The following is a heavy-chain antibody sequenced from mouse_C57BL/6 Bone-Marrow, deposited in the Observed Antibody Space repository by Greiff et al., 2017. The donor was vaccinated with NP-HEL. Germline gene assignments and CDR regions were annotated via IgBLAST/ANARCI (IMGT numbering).Heavy chain of an antibody. CDR3: ASPSLTTVVAEGFAY. D-gene: IGHD1-1*01. V-gene: IGHV1-72*01. CDR2: IDPNSGGT. J-gene: IGHJ3*01. Sequence: LQQPGAELVKPGASVKLSCKASGYTFTSYWMHWVKQRPGRGLEWIGRIDPNSGGTKYNEKFKSKATLTVDKPSSTAYMQLSSLTSEDSAVYYCASPSLTTVVAEGFAYWGQGTLVTVSA. CDR1: GYTFTSYW.